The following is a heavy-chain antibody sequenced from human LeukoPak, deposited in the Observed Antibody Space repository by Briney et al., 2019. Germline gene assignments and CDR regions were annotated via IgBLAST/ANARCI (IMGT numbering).Heavy chain of an antibody. J-gene: IGHJ4*02. CDR1: GYTFTSYG. V-gene: IGHV1-18*01. CDR2: ISAYNGNT. CDR3: AGAVTVTTGPLGY. D-gene: IGHD4-17*01. Sequence: GAPVKVSCKASGYTFTSYGISWVRQAPGQGLEWMGWISAYNGNTDYAQNLQGRVTMTTDTSTSTAYMELRSLRSDDTAVYYCAGAVTVTTGPLGYWGQGTLVTVSS.